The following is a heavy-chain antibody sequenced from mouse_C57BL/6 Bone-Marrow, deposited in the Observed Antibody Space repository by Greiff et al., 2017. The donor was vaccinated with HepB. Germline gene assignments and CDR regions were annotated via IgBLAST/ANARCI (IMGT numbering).Heavy chain of an antibody. CDR1: GYTFTSYW. Sequence: QVQLQQPGAELVKPGASVKLSCKASGYTFTSYWMHWVKQRPGQGLEWIGMIHPNSGSTNYNEKFKSKATLTVDKSSSTAYMQLSSLTSEDSAVYYCARPVITTVPYFDYWGQGTTLTVSS. CDR3: ARPVITTVPYFDY. D-gene: IGHD1-1*01. J-gene: IGHJ2*01. CDR2: IHPNSGST. V-gene: IGHV1-64*01.